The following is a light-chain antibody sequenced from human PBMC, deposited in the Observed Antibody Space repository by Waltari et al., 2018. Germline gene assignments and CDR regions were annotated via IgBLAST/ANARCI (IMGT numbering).Light chain of an antibody. Sequence: QSALTQPAAVSGSPGQSVTISCTGARSDIGRFDIVAWYQQRPGNAPKLVISDVTKRPSGVSDRFSGSKSGDTASLTISGLQFEDEADYYCCSYAGNYIWVFGGGTRLTVL. V-gene: IGLV2-23*02. CDR2: DVT. CDR1: RSDIGRFDI. J-gene: IGLJ3*02. CDR3: CSYAGNYIWV.